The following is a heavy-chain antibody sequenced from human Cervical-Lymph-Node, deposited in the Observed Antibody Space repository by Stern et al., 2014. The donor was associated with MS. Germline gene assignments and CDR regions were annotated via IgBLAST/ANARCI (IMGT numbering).Heavy chain of an antibody. CDR2: IYWDDDK. D-gene: IGHD1-1*01. Sequence: QITLKESGPTLVRPTQTLTLTCTFSRFSLSTHGVGVGWIRQPPGKAPEWLALIYWDDDKRYTPSMENRLTITKDTSKNQVVLTMTDMDPVDTATYFCTQSTFLRAGYNWNGGNHYFYYGMDVWGQGTTVTVSS. J-gene: IGHJ6*02. CDR1: RFSLSTHGVG. CDR3: TQSTFLRAGYNWNGGNHYFYYGMDV. V-gene: IGHV2-5*02.